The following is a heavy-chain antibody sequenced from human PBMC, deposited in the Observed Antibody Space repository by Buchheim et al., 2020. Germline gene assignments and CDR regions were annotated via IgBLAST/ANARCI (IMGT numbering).Heavy chain of an antibody. CDR2: INHSGST. Sequence: QVQLQQWGAGLLKPSETLSLTCAVYGGSFSGYYWSWIRQPPGKGLEWIGEINHSGSTNYNPSLKSRVTISVDTSKNQFSLKLSSVTAADTAVYYCARKRPPSMVRGVIITWPFDYWGQGTL. J-gene: IGHJ4*02. CDR3: ARKRPPSMVRGVIITWPFDY. V-gene: IGHV4-34*01. CDR1: GGSFSGYY. D-gene: IGHD3-10*01.